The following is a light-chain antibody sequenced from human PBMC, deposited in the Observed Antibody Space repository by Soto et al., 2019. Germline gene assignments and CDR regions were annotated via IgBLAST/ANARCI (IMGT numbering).Light chain of an antibody. V-gene: IGKV2-28*01. CDR1: RSLLHSNGYNY. CDR3: MQALQTPWT. Sequence: DIVMTQSPLSLPVTPGEPASISCRSSRSLLHSNGYNYLDWYLQKPGQSPQLLIYLGSSRASGVPDRFSASGSGTDFTLKISRVEAEDVGVYYCMQALQTPWTFGPGTKVDIK. CDR2: LGS. J-gene: IGKJ1*01.